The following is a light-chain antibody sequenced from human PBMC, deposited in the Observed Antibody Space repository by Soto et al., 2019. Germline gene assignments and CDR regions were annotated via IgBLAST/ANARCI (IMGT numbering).Light chain of an antibody. CDR1: SGHSSNA. Sequence: QPVLTQSPSASASLGASVKLTCTLSSGHSSNAVAWHQQQPGKGPRYLMKVNNDGSHNKGDGVPDRFSGSSSGAERYLTISSLQSEDEAEYYCQTWDTDIVVFGGGTQLTVL. CDR3: QTWDTDIVV. CDR2: VNNDGSH. V-gene: IGLV4-69*01. J-gene: IGLJ7*01.